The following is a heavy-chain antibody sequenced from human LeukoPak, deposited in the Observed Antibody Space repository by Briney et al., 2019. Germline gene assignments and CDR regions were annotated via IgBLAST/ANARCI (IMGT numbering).Heavy chain of an antibody. CDR2: IHPSGML. Sequence: SETLSLTCTVPGASLSSDDQYWNWIRQSPGKGLEWIGSIHPSGMLYNNPSLESRFTISIDTSKNQFSLNLNSVTAADTAVYFCSRGLDSRKLGYWGQGTLVTVSS. CDR3: SRGLDSRKLGY. V-gene: IGHV4-31*03. CDR1: GASLSSDDQY. D-gene: IGHD3-22*01. J-gene: IGHJ4*02.